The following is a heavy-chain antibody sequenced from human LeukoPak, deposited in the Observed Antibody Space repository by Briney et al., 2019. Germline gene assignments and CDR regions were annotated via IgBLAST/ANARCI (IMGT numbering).Heavy chain of an antibody. J-gene: IGHJ4*02. CDR3: ARDTATIAVAGLVDY. D-gene: IGHD6-19*01. CDR2: INPNSGGT. V-gene: IGHV1-2*02. Sequence: GASVKVSCKASGYTFTSYGISWVRQAPGQGLEWMGWINPNSGGTNYAQKFQGRVTMTRDTSISTAYMELSRLRSDDTAVYYCARDTATIAVAGLVDYWGQGTLVTVSS. CDR1: GYTFTSYG.